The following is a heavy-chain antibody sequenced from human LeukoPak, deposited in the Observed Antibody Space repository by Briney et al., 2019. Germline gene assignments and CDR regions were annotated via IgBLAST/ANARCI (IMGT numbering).Heavy chain of an antibody. D-gene: IGHD2-2*01. CDR1: GFTFSSYA. V-gene: IGHV3-23*01. CDR2: ISGSGGST. CDR3: AKVAVYCSSTSCYGSFFVDY. J-gene: IGHJ4*02. Sequence: PGGSLRLSCAASGFTFSSYAMSWVRQAPGKGLEWVSAISGSGGSTYYADSVKGRFTISRDNSKNTLYLQMNSLRAEDTAVYYCAKVAVYCSSTSCYGSFFVDYWGQGTLVTVSS.